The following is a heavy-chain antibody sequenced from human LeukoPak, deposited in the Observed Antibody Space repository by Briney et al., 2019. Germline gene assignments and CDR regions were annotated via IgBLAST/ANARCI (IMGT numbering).Heavy chain of an antibody. CDR3: AKSLRFGEDYYYYYYGMDV. CDR2: ISGSGGST. Sequence: HTGGSLRLSCAASGFTFSSYAMSWVRQAPGKGLEWVSAISGSGGSTYYADSVKGRFTISRDNSKSTLYLQMNSLRAEDTAVYYCAKSLRFGEDYYYYYYGMDVWGQGTTVTVSS. J-gene: IGHJ6*02. D-gene: IGHD3-10*01. V-gene: IGHV3-23*01. CDR1: GFTFSSYA.